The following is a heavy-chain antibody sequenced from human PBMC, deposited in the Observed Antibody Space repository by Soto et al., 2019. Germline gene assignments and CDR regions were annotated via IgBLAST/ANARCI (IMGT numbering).Heavy chain of an antibody. CDR1: GFAFTSNS. V-gene: IGHV3-30-3*01. D-gene: IGHD1-26*01. CDR3: AGDGGYHHGHPLAY. J-gene: IGHJ4*02. CDR2: ISYAGSNK. Sequence: QVQLVESGGGVVQPGRSLRLSCAASGFAFTSNSMHWVRQAPGKGLEWVALISYAGSNKYYADSVKGRFTISRDNSKNTLYLQMNSLRADDTAVYYCAGDGGYHHGHPLAYWGQGTLVTVSS.